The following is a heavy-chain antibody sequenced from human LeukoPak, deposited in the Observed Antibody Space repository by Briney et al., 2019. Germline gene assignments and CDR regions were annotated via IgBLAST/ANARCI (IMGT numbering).Heavy chain of an antibody. V-gene: IGHV3-23*01. CDR2: ISDSGGST. CDR3: AKSVYYDSSGYYSYYYGMDV. J-gene: IGHJ6*02. CDR1: GFTFSSYA. Sequence: GGSLRLSCAASGFTFSSYAMSWVRQAPGKGLEWVSAISDSGGSTYYADSVKGRFTISRDNSKNTLYLQMNSLRAEDTAVYYCAKSVYYDSSGYYSYYYGMDVWGQGTTVTVSS. D-gene: IGHD3-22*01.